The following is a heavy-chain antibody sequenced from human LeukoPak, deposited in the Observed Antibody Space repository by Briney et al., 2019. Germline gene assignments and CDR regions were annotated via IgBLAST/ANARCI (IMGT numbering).Heavy chain of an antibody. CDR2: IYHTGST. V-gene: IGHV4-59*01. Sequence: PSETLCLTCSVSGGPITEYYWSWIRQPPGKGLEWIGYIYHTGSTNYSPSLKSRVTMSVDASRNQFSLKLVSVTAADRAVYYCARDRGSTGYYYLDSWGQGILVTVSS. CDR1: GGPITEYY. J-gene: IGHJ4*02. CDR3: ARDRGSTGYYYLDS. D-gene: IGHD6-19*01.